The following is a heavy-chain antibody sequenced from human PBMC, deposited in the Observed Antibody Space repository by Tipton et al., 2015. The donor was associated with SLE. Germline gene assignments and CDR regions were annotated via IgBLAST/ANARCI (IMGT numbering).Heavy chain of an antibody. CDR2: IIPIFGTA. Sequence: QLVQSGAEVKKPGSSVKVSCKASGGTFSNYAISWVRQAPGQGLEWMGGIIPIFGTANYAQKFQGRVTITTDESTSTAYMELSSLRSEDTAVYYCARDRNWNSLDAFDIWGQGTMVTVSS. CDR3: ARDRNWNSLDAFDI. V-gene: IGHV1-69*05. J-gene: IGHJ3*02. CDR1: GGTFSNYA. D-gene: IGHD1-7*01.